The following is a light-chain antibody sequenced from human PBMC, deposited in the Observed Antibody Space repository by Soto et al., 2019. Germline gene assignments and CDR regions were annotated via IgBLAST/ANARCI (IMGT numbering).Light chain of an antibody. CDR3: QKYNNAPFT. Sequence: DFQMTQSPSSLSASVGDRVTITCRASQGISNYLAWYQQKPGKVPEVLIYATSTLQSGVPSRFSGSRSGTDFTLTISSLQPEDVATYYCQKYNNAPFTFGGGTKVEIK. V-gene: IGKV1-27*01. CDR1: QGISNY. CDR2: ATS. J-gene: IGKJ4*01.